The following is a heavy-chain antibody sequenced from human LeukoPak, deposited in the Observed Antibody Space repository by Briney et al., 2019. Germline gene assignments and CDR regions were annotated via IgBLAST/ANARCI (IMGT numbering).Heavy chain of an antibody. Sequence: SETLSLTCAVSGYSISSGYYWGWIRQPPGKGLEWIGSIYYSGSTYYNPSLKSRVTISVDTSKNQFSLKLSSVTAADTAVYYCARHIDFWSGYGDYMDVWGKGTTVTVSS. D-gene: IGHD3-3*01. J-gene: IGHJ6*03. CDR2: IYYSGST. CDR3: ARHIDFWSGYGDYMDV. V-gene: IGHV4-38-2*01. CDR1: GYSISSGYY.